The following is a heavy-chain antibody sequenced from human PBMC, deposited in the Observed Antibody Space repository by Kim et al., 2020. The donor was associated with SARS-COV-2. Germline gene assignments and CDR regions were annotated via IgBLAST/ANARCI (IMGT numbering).Heavy chain of an antibody. CDR3: ASRPRYAAVSNDYYYGMDD. Sequence: SETLSLTCAVSGGSISSGNWWTSVRQPPQQGLEWIGEISHSGSTNYNPSLKSRVTILVDKSKIQFSLMLTSVTAADTAVYYCASRPRYAAVSNDYYYGMDDWGEGTTENVAS. J-gene: IGHJ6*04. D-gene: IGHD2-2*01. CDR2: ISHSGST. V-gene: IGHV4-4*02. CDR1: GGSISSGNW.